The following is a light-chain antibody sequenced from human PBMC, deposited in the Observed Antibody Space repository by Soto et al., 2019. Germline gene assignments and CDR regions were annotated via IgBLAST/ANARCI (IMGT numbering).Light chain of an antibody. CDR1: QDISNW. V-gene: IGKV1-12*01. Sequence: DIQMTQSPASVSASVGDSVTITCRASQDISNWLAWYQQKPGKAPQLLISAASSLLSGVPSRFSGSGSGTDFSISISSLQAEDFATYYCRQATSFPFTFGPGTKVEIK. CDR2: AAS. J-gene: IGKJ3*01. CDR3: RQATSFPFT.